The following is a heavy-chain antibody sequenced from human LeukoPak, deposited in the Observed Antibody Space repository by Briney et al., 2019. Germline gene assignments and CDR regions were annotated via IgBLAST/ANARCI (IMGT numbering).Heavy chain of an antibody. CDR3: ARVKGFFLYLDY. CDR2: TNPNSGGT. CDR1: GYTFTGYY. V-gene: IGHV1-2*02. Sequence: ASVKVSCKASGYTFTGYYMHWVRQAPGQGLEWMGWTNPNSGGTNYAQKFQGRVTMTRDTSISTAYMELSRLRSGDTAVYYCARVKGFFLYLDYWGQGTLVTVSS. J-gene: IGHJ4*02. D-gene: IGHD3-16*02.